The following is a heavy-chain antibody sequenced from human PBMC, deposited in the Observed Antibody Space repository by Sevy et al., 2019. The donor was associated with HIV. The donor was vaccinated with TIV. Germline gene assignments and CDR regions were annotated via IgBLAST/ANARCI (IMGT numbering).Heavy chain of an antibody. CDR1: GFTFSTYA. Sequence: GGSLRLSCAASGFTFSTYAMTWVRQAPGKGVEWVSVISYSGGSTYYADSVRGQFTISRDNSKNTLYLQMNSLRVEDTAVYYCAKDRVSGTYYTGDFDYWGQGTLVTVSS. J-gene: IGHJ4*02. CDR2: ISYSGGST. D-gene: IGHD3-10*01. CDR3: AKDRVSGTYYTGDFDY. V-gene: IGHV3-23*01.